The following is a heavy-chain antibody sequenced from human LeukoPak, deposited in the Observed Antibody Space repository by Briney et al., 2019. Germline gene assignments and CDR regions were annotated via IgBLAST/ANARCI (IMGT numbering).Heavy chain of an antibody. CDR1: GGSISSGSYY. D-gene: IGHD6-6*01. V-gene: IGHV4-61*02. CDR2: IYTSGST. J-gene: IGHJ4*02. Sequence: PSETLSLTCTVSGGSISSGSYYWSWIRQPAGKGLEWIGRIYTSGSTNYNPSLKSRVTISVDTSKNQFSLKLSSVTAADTAVYYCASQEYSSSSLDYWGQGTLVTVSS. CDR3: ASQEYSSSSLDY.